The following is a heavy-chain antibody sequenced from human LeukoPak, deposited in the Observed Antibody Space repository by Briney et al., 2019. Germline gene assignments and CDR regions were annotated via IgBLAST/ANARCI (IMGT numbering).Heavy chain of an antibody. CDR1: GGTFSSYA. V-gene: IGHV1-69*06. CDR3: ARAGRYCGGDCPHYYYYYMDV. Sequence: VASVTVSCKASGGTFSSYAISWVRQAPGQGLEWMGGIIPIFGTANYAQKFQGRVTITADKSTSTAYMELSSLRSEDTAVYYCARAGRYCGGDCPHYYYYYMDVWGKGTTVTVSS. CDR2: IIPIFGTA. D-gene: IGHD2-21*01. J-gene: IGHJ6*03.